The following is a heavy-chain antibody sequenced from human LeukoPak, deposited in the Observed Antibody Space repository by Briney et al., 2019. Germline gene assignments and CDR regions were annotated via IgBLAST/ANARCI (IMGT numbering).Heavy chain of an antibody. CDR2: MHYSGST. CDR3: ARLGYCSSTSCYMPN. D-gene: IGHD2-2*02. J-gene: IGHJ4*02. V-gene: IGHV4-39*01. CDR1: GGSISSGSDY. Sequence: SETLSLTCTVSGGSISSGSDYWGWIRQPPGKGLEWIGSMHYSGSTDYNPALKSRVAISIDTSKNQFSLKLRFVTAADTAVYHCARLGYCSSTSCYMPNWGQGTLVTVSS.